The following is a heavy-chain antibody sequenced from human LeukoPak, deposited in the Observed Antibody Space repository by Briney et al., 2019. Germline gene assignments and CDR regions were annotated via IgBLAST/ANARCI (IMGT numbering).Heavy chain of an antibody. CDR3: ARGIYYYGSVNWFDP. V-gene: IGHV1-46*01. J-gene: IGHJ5*02. CDR2: INPSGGST. CDR1: GYTFTNYY. D-gene: IGHD3-10*01. Sequence: ASVKVSCKASGYTFTNYYMHWVRQAPGQGLEWMGIINPSGGSTSYAQKFQGRVTISVDTSKNQFSLKLSSVTAADTAVYYCARGIYYYGSVNWFDPWGQGTLVTVSS.